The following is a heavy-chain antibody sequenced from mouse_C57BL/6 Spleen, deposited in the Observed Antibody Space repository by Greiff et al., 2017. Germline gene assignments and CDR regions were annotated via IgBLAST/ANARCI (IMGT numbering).Heavy chain of an antibody. D-gene: IGHD2-5*01. J-gene: IGHJ3*01. V-gene: IGHV1-59*01. CDR1: GYTFTSYW. CDR2: IDPSDSYT. CDR3: ARSAYYSNYVGIFAY. Sequence: VQLQQPGAELVRPGTSVKLSCKASGYTFTSYWMHWVKQRPGQGLEWIGVIDPSDSYTNYNQKFKGKATLTVDTSSSTAYMQLSSLTSEDSAVYYCARSAYYSNYVGIFAYWGQGTLVTVSA.